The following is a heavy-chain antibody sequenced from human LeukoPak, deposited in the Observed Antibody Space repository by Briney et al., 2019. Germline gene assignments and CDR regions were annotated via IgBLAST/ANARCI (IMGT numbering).Heavy chain of an antibody. V-gene: IGHV3-21*01. CDR1: GFTFSDYS. Sequence: GGSLRLSCAASGFTFSDYSMNWVRQAPGKGLEWVSSISSSSSYIYYADSVKGRFTISRDNSKNTLYLQMNSLRAEDTAVYYCAKKAAAGHFDYWGQGTLVTVSS. D-gene: IGHD6-13*01. J-gene: IGHJ4*02. CDR2: ISSSSSYI. CDR3: AKKAAAGHFDY.